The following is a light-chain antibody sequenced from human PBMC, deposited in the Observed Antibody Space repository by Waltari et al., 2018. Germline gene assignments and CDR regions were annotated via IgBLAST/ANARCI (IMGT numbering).Light chain of an antibody. CDR1: QSFTRY. J-gene: IGKJ1*01. CDR2: DAS. Sequence: DIELTQSPGTLSLSPGERATLSCRASQSFTRYLAWYQHRPGQAPRLLIYDASTRAAGVADRFSGSGSGTDFSLTISRLEPEDFAVYYCQHYVSLPVTFGQGTRVEIK. CDR3: QHYVSLPVT. V-gene: IGKV3-20*01.